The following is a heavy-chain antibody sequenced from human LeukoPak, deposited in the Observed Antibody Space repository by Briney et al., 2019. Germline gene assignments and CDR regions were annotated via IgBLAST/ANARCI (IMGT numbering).Heavy chain of an antibody. Sequence: GESLKISCKGSGYSFSSYWIGWVRQMPGKGLEWMGRIDPSDSHTTYSPSFQGHVTISADKSISTAYLQWSSLKASDTAMYYCASLFSGSYFAFDIWGQGTMVTVSS. CDR1: GYSFSSYW. CDR2: IDPSDSHT. CDR3: ASLFSGSYFAFDI. V-gene: IGHV5-10-1*01. J-gene: IGHJ3*02. D-gene: IGHD3-10*01.